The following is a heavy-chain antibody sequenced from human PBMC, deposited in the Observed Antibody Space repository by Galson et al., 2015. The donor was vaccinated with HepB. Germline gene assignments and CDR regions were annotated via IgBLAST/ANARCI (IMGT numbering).Heavy chain of an antibody. V-gene: IGHV2-5*01. Sequence: PALVKPTQTLTLTCTFSGFSLRVSGMGVGWIRQPPGKALEWLAFINWNDDKRHNPSLKNRLTIIKDTFKNQVVLRMTNMDPADTATYYCARSLGLVGPYFDYWGQGSPITVSS. CDR1: GFSLRVSGMG. CDR2: INWNDDK. CDR3: ARSLGLVGPYFDY. D-gene: IGHD3/OR15-3a*01. J-gene: IGHJ4*02.